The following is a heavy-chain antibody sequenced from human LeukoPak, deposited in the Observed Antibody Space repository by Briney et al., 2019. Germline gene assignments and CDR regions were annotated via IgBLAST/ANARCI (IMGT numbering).Heavy chain of an antibody. CDR1: GFTFSSYS. Sequence: GGSLRLSCAGSGFTFSSYSMNWVRQAPGKGLEWVAFIRYDGSNKYYADSVKGRFTISRDNSKNTLYLQMNSLSAEDTAVYYCAKESMTTVTHNWFDPWGQGTLVTVSS. D-gene: IGHD4-11*01. CDR3: AKESMTTVTHNWFDP. CDR2: IRYDGSNK. J-gene: IGHJ5*02. V-gene: IGHV3-30*02.